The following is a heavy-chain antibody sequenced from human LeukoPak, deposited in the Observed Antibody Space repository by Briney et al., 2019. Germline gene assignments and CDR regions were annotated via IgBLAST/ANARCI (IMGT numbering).Heavy chain of an antibody. Sequence: PSETLSLTCAVSGGPISSAGYSWSWIRQPPGKGLEWIGYIYHSGSTYYNSSLKSRVTISVDRSKNQFSLKLTSVTAADTAVYYCARLGRYDYFIDYWGQGTLVTVSS. CDR1: GGPISSAGYS. D-gene: IGHD3-16*01. J-gene: IGHJ4*02. V-gene: IGHV4-30-2*01. CDR2: IYHSGST. CDR3: ARLGRYDYFIDY.